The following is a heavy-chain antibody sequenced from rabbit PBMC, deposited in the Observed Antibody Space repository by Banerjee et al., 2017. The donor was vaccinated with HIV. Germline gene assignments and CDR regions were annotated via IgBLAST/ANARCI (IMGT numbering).Heavy chain of an antibody. V-gene: IGHV1S47*01. D-gene: IGHD7-1*01. CDR3: VRGIYAGYFGDTSAFTRLDL. CDR2: IDPVFGST. Sequence: QEQLVESGGGLVQPGGSLKLSCKGSGFDASSYGVSWVRQAPGKGLEWIGYIDPVFGSTYYASWVNGRFTISRDNAQNTLYLQLNSLTAADTATYFCVRGIYAGYFGDTSAFTRLDLWGPGTLVTDS. J-gene: IGHJ3*01. CDR1: GFDASSYG.